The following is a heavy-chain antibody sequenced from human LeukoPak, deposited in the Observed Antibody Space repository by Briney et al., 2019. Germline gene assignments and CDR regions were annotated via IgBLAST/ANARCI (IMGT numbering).Heavy chain of an antibody. D-gene: IGHD3-10*01. Sequence: SETLSLTCTVTGGSISSGDDYWSWIRQPPGKGLDWIGYIYYSGSTNYNPSLKSRVTISVDTSKNQFSLKLSSVTAADTAVYYCARLDRGVKNYFDYWGQGTLVTVSS. CDR1: GGSISSGDDY. CDR2: IYYSGST. J-gene: IGHJ4*02. V-gene: IGHV4-61*08. CDR3: ARLDRGVKNYFDY.